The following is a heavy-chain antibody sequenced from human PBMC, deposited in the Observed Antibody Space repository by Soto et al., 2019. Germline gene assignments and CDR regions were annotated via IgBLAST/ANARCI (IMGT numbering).Heavy chain of an antibody. CDR3: ARDLTPYYYDSSGYETVGMDV. J-gene: IGHJ6*02. CDR2: INPSGGST. CDR1: GYTFTSYY. Sequence: GASVKVSCKASGYTFTSYYMHWVRQAPGQGLERMGIINPSGGSTSYAQKFQGRVTMTRDTSTSTVYMELSSLRSEDTAVCYCARDLTPYYYDSSGYETVGMDVWGQGTTVTVSS. D-gene: IGHD3-22*01. V-gene: IGHV1-46*01.